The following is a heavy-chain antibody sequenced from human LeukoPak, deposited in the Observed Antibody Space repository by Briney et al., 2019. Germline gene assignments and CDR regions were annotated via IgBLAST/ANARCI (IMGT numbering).Heavy chain of an antibody. V-gene: IGHV4-59*01. CDR1: GGSISSYY. CDR2: IYYSGST. D-gene: IGHD2-2*01. Sequence: SETLSLTCTVSGGSISSYYWSWIRQSPGKGLEWIGYIYYSGSTNYNPSLKGRVTISVDTSKNQFSLKLSSVTAADTAVYYCARIVVVPAAHRAYYFDYWGQGTLVTVSS. CDR3: ARIVVVPAAHRAYYFDY. J-gene: IGHJ4*02.